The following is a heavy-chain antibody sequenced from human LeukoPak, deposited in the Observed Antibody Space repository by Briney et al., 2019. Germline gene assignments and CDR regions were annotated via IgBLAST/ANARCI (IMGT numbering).Heavy chain of an antibody. CDR1: GFTVSSNY. V-gene: IGHV3-53*01. J-gene: IGHJ4*02. CDR3: AKDMKASR. Sequence: GGSLRLSCAASGFTVSSNYMSWVRQAPGKGLEWVSVIDSGGSTYYADSVKGRFTISRDNSKSTLYLQMNSLRIEDTAVYYCAKDMKASRWGQGTLVTVSS. CDR2: IDSGGST.